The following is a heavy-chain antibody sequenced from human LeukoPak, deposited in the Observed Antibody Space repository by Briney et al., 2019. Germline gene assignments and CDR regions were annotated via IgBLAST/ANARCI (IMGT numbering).Heavy chain of an antibody. CDR3: ARVLRGSGSYYNAAFDI. D-gene: IGHD3-10*01. CDR1: GYTFTSYA. Sequence: ASVKVSCKASGYTFTSYAMHWVRQAPGQRLEWMGWINAGNGNTKYSQKFQGRVTITRDTSASTAYMELSSLRSEDTAVYYCARVLRGSGSYYNAAFDIWGQGTMVTVSS. CDR2: INAGNGNT. J-gene: IGHJ3*02. V-gene: IGHV1-3*01.